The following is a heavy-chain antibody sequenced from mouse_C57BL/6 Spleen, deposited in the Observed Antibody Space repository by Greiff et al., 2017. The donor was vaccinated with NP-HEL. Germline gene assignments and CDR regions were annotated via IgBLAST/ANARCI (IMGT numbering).Heavy chain of an antibody. Sequence: DVMLVESGGGLVKPGGSLKLSCAASGFTFSSYAMSWFRQTPEKRLEWVATISDGGSYTYYPDNVKGRFTISRDNAKNNLYLQMSHLKSEDTAMYDCARDRNPYGYDAMDYWGQGTSVTVSS. CDR3: ARDRNPYGYDAMDY. D-gene: IGHD1-1*02. CDR2: ISDGGSYT. V-gene: IGHV5-4*01. J-gene: IGHJ4*01. CDR1: GFTFSSYA.